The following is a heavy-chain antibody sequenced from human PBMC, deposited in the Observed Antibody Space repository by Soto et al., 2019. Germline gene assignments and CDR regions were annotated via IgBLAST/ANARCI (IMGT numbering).Heavy chain of an antibody. CDR2: IFSNDEK. J-gene: IGHJ5*02. CDR1: GFSLSNAGLG. Sequence: QVTVKESGPVLVKPTETLTLTCTVSGFSLSNAGLGVSWIRQPPGKALEWLAHIFSNDEKSYSTSLKSRLTISTDTSKCQVVLTMTNMDPVDTATYYCASTYSTSWYCFDPWGQGTLVTVSS. D-gene: IGHD6-13*01. V-gene: IGHV2-26*04. CDR3: ASTYSTSWYCFDP.